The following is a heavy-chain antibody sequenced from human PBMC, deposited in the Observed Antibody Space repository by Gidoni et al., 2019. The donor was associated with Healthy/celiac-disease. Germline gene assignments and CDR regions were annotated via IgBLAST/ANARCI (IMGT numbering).Heavy chain of an antibody. V-gene: IGHV3-23*01. CDR1: GFTFSSYA. D-gene: IGHD2-21*02. CDR2: ISGSGGST. Sequence: EVQLLESGGGLVQPGGSLRLSCPASGFTFSSYAMSWVGQDPGKGLEWVSAISGSGGSTYYADSVKGRFTIIRDNSKNTLYLQMNSLRAEDTAVYYCAKVVVVTAASGLLDYWGQGTLVTVSS. J-gene: IGHJ4*02. CDR3: AKVVVVTAASGLLDY.